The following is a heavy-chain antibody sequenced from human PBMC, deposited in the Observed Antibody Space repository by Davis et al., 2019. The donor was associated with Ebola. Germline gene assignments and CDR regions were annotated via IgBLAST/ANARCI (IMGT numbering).Heavy chain of an antibody. CDR1: GDSITSSSYC. V-gene: IGHV4-39*01. CDR3: ARRKDFWSGYTYYHGMDV. CDR2: IYYSGST. D-gene: IGHD3-3*01. Sequence: PGGSLRLSCTVSGDSITSSSYCWGWIRQPPGKGLEWIGSIYYSGSTYYNPSLKSRVTISVDTSKNQFSLKLSSVTAADTAVYYCARRKDFWSGYTYYHGMDVWGQGTTVTVSS. J-gene: IGHJ6*02.